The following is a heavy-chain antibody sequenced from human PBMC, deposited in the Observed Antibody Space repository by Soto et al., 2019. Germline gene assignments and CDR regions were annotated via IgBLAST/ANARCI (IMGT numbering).Heavy chain of an antibody. CDR2: ISGSGGST. J-gene: IGHJ1*01. Sequence: PGGSLRLSCAASGFTFSSYAMSWVRQAPGKGLEWVSAISGSGGSTYYADSVKGRFTISRDNSKNTLYLQMNSLRAEDTAVYYCAKDQADGDYVISEYFQHWGQGTLVTVSS. CDR1: GFTFSSYA. CDR3: AKDQADGDYVISEYFQH. D-gene: IGHD4-17*01. V-gene: IGHV3-23*01.